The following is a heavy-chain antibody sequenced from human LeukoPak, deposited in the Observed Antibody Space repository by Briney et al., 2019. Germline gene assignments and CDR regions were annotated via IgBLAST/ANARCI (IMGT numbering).Heavy chain of an antibody. CDR2: IIPILGIA. CDR1: GGTFSSYA. V-gene: IGHV1-69*04. J-gene: IGHJ4*02. Sequence: GSSVKVSCKASGGTFSSYAISWVRQAPGQGLEWMGRIIPILGIANYAQKFQGRVTITADKSTSTAYMELCSLRSEDTAVYYCARAHSSGYYARFDYWGQGTLVTVSS. D-gene: IGHD3-22*01. CDR3: ARAHSSGYYARFDY.